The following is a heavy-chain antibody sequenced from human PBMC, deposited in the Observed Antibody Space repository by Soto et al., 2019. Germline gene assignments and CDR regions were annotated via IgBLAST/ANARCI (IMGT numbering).Heavy chain of an antibody. CDR1: GFTFSSYS. V-gene: IGHV3-48*01. Sequence: GGSLRLSCAASGFTFSSYSMNWVRQAPGKGLEWVSYISSSSSTIYYADSVKGRFTISRDNAKNSLYLQMNSLRAEDTAVYYCARDRVERTSDYWGQGTLVTVSS. D-gene: IGHD3-10*01. CDR2: ISSSSSTI. J-gene: IGHJ4*02. CDR3: ARDRVERTSDY.